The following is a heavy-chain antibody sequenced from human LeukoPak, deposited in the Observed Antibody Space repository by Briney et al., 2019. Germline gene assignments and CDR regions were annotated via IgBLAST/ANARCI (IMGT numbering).Heavy chain of an antibody. V-gene: IGHV4-4*07. Sequence: SETLSLTCTVSGGSISSYYWSWIRQPAGKGLEWIGRIYTSGSTYYNPSLKSRVTISIDTSKNQFSLKLTSVTAADTAVFYCATLVRSGSYYWRWFDPWGQGTLVTVSS. CDR1: GGSISSYY. CDR3: ATLVRSGSYYWRWFDP. J-gene: IGHJ5*02. D-gene: IGHD1-26*01. CDR2: IYTSGST.